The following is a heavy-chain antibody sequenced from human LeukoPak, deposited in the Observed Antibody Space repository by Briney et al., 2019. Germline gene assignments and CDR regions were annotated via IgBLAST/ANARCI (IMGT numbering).Heavy chain of an antibody. J-gene: IGHJ4*02. CDR3: ARTLSDSGLSY. V-gene: IGHV1-46*01. CDR2: INPSGDST. Sequence: GASVKVSCKASGYTFTSYAMNWVRQAPGQGLERMGKINPSGDSTNYAQKFQGRVTMTTDTSTSTVYMELSSLRSEDTAVYYCARTLSDSGLSYWGQGTLVTVSS. CDR1: GYTFTSYA. D-gene: IGHD2/OR15-2a*01.